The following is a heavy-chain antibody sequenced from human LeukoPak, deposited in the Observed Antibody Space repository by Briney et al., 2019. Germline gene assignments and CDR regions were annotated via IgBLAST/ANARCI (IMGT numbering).Heavy chain of an antibody. J-gene: IGHJ4*01. CDR3: ARLTDY. Sequence: SETLSLTCTVSGGSISSYYWSWIRQPPGKGLEWIGYIYYSGSTNYNPSLKSRVTISVDTSKNQFSLKLSSVTAADTAVYYCARLTDYWGQGTLVTVSS. CDR1: GGSISSYY. CDR2: IYYSGST. V-gene: IGHV4-59*08.